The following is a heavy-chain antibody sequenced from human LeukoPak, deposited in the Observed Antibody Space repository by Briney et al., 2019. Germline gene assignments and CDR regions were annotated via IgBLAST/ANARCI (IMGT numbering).Heavy chain of an antibody. V-gene: IGHV3-7*03. Sequence: GGSLRLSCAASGFTFTTYWMSWVRQPPGKGLEWVANIKQDGTEKYYVDSVKGRFTISRDNAKNSLYLQMNSLRAEDTALYYCARLLIPGYYFDYWGQGTLVTVSS. J-gene: IGHJ4*02. CDR2: IKQDGTEK. CDR3: ARLLIPGYYFDY. D-gene: IGHD2-15*01. CDR1: GFTFTTYW.